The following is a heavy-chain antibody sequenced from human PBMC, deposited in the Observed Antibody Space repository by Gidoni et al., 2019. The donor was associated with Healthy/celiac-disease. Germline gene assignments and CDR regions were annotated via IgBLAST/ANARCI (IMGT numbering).Heavy chain of an antibody. Sequence: LPLQESGPGLLKPSETLSLTSTVSGGSISSSSYSWGWIRQPPGKGLEWIGSIYYSGSTYDNPSLKSRVTISVDTSKNQFSLKLSSVTAADTAVYYWARRVWFGELHWFDPWGQGTLVTVSS. V-gene: IGHV4-39*01. CDR3: ARRVWFGELHWFDP. J-gene: IGHJ5*02. D-gene: IGHD3-10*01. CDR1: GGSISSSSYS. CDR2: IYYSGST.